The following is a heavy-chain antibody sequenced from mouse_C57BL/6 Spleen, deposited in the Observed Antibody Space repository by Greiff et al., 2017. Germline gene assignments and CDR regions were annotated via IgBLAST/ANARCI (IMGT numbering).Heavy chain of an antibody. J-gene: IGHJ1*03. D-gene: IGHD1-1*01. Sequence: EVQVVASGPELVKPGASVKIPCKASGYTFTDYNMDWVKQSHGKSLEWIGDINPNNGGTIYNQKFKGKATLTVDKSSSTAYMELRSLTSEDTAVYYCARFAYYGSSPYWYFDVWGTGTTVTVSS. CDR2: INPNNGGT. CDR1: GYTFTDYN. V-gene: IGHV1-18*01. CDR3: ARFAYYGSSPYWYFDV.